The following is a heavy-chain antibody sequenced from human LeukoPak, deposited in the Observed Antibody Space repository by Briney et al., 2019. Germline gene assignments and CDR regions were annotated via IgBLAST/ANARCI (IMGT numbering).Heavy chain of an antibody. Sequence: SETLSLTCAVSGGSISSGSYCWSCIRQPAGKGLEWIGRIHTSVSPNYNPSLKSRVTISVDTTKKRFSLKLSSVTAADTAVYYCATLNYYDSSAYSKFYFDYWGQGTLVTVSS. CDR2: IHTSVSP. J-gene: IGHJ4*02. CDR3: ATLNYYDSSAYSKFYFDY. CDR1: GGSISSGSYC. D-gene: IGHD3-22*01. V-gene: IGHV4-61*02.